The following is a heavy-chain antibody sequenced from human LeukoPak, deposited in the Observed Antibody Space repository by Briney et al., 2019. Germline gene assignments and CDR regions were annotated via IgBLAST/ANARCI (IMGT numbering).Heavy chain of an antibody. J-gene: IGHJ4*02. CDR2: INTDGSST. CDR3: AREWKKTGAFDY. D-gene: IGHD1-1*01. CDR1: GFTFSSFW. Sequence: GGSLRLSCAASGFTFSSFWMHWVRQAPGKVLVWVSFINTDGSSTTYADSVKGRFTVSRDNAKNTLYLQMSGLRAEDTAVYYCAREWKKTGAFDYWGQGTLVTVSS. V-gene: IGHV3-74*01.